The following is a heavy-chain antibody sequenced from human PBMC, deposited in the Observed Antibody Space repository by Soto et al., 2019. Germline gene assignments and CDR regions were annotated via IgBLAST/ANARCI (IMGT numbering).Heavy chain of an antibody. V-gene: IGHV4-31*11. Sequence: TLSLTCAVSGGSISSGGYYWSWIRQHPGKGLEWIGYIYYSGSTYYNPSLKSRVTISVDTSKNQFSLKLSSVTAADTAVYYCARLGYCSSTSCNDHYYFDFCGQGTLVTVSS. CDR2: IYYSGST. D-gene: IGHD2-2*01. CDR1: GGSISSGGYY. J-gene: IGHJ4*02. CDR3: ARLGYCSSTSCNDHYYFDF.